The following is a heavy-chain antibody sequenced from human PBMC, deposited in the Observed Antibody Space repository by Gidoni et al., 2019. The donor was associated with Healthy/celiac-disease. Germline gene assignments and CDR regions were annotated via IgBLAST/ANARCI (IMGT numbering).Heavy chain of an antibody. CDR3: ARSPPYDYVWEDYYYYYGMDV. CDR2: MNPNSGNT. D-gene: IGHD3-16*01. J-gene: IGHJ6*02. CDR1: GYTFTSYD. Sequence: QVQLVQSGAEVKKPGASVKVSCKASGYTFTSYDINWVRQATGQGLEWMGWMNPNSGNTGYAQKFQGRVTMTRNTSISTAYMELSSLRSEDTAVYYCARSPPYDYVWEDYYYYYGMDVWGQGTTVTVSS. V-gene: IGHV1-8*01.